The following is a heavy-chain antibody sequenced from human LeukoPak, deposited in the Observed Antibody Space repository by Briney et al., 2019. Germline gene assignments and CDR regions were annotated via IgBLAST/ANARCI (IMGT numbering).Heavy chain of an antibody. Sequence: SETLSLTCTVSGGSIRSGSYNWSWIRQPAGKGLEWIGRIYTSGSTNYNPSLKSRVTISVDTSKNQFSLKQSSVTAADTAVYYCARVSRPFTAMVTGGEYWGQGTLVTVSS. CDR2: IYTSGST. D-gene: IGHD5-18*01. CDR3: ARVSRPFTAMVTGGEY. V-gene: IGHV4-61*02. CDR1: GGSIRSGSYN. J-gene: IGHJ4*02.